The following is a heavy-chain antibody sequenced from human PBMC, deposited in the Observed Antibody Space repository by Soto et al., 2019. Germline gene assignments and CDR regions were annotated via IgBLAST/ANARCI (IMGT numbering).Heavy chain of an antibody. D-gene: IGHD1-1*01. J-gene: IGHJ6*02. CDR1: GFTFSSYW. Sequence: EVQLVESGGGLVQPGGSLRLSCAASGFTFSSYWMHWVRQAPGKGLVWVSRINSDGSSTSYADSVKGRFTISRDNAKNTLYLQMNSLRGEDTAVYYCARSPNWRGGMDVWGQGTTVTVSS. V-gene: IGHV3-74*01. CDR3: ARSPNWRGGMDV. CDR2: INSDGSST.